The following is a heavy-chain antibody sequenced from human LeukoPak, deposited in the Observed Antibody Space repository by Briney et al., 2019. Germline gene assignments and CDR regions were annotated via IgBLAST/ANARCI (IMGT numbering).Heavy chain of an antibody. CDR1: GYTFTGYY. CDR3: ARSTCWFGEFAD. J-gene: IGHJ4*02. V-gene: IGHV1-2*02. Sequence: ASVKVSCKASGYTFTGYYMHWVRQAPGQGLEWMGWINPNSGGTNYAQKLQGRVTMTTDTSTSTAYMELWSLRSDDTAVYYCARSTCWFGEFADWGQGTLVTVSS. D-gene: IGHD3-10*01. CDR2: INPNSGGT.